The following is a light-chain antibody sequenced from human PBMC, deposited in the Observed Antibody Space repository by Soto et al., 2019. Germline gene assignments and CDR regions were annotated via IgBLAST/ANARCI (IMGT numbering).Light chain of an antibody. CDR3: LQDYNSPLT. V-gene: IGKV1-6*01. Sequence: AIQMTQSPSSLSVSVGDRVTITCRASQGIRNDLGWYQQKPGKAPNLLIYAASILQSGVPSRFSGSGSCTDFTLTISSLQPEDFATYYCLQDYNSPLTFGGGTKVEIE. J-gene: IGKJ4*01. CDR2: AAS. CDR1: QGIRND.